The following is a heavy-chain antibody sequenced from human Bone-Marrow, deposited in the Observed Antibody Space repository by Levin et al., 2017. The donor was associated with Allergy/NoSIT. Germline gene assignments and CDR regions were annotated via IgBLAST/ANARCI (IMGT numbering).Heavy chain of an antibody. V-gene: IGHV3-9*01. J-gene: IGHJ4*02. CDR2: ITWNSAKI. CDR1: GFTFDDYA. Sequence: PGGSLRLSCAASGFTFDDYAMHWVRQIPGKGLEWVSGITWNSAKIAYGDSFKGRFTISRDNAKNSLYLQMNSLRPEDTALYYCAKDIAGGYFLAFDYLGQGALVTVSS. D-gene: IGHD5-12*01. CDR3: AKDIAGGYFLAFDY.